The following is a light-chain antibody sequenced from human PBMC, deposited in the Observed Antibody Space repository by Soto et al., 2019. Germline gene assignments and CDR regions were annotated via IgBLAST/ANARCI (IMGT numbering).Light chain of an antibody. CDR3: QQLKSYVT. CDR2: TAY. CDR1: QTISSW. Sequence: DIQMTQSPSTLSGSVGDRVTITCRASQTISSWLAWYQQKPGKAPKLLIYTAYTLESGVPSRFSGSGSGTDFALTINNLQPEDFATYYCQQLKSYVTFGQGTRLEIK. V-gene: IGKV1-5*01. J-gene: IGKJ5*01.